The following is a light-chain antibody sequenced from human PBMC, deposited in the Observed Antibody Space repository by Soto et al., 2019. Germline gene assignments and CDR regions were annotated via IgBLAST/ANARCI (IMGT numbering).Light chain of an antibody. V-gene: IGKV1-5*01. CDR2: AAS. J-gene: IGKJ5*01. CDR3: QQYNTYPP. Sequence: DIHMTHSPSTLSGSVGDIVTITFRASQTFSIWFAWYQQKPGKSPKALIYAASPLRRGVPSRFSGGRSGTEFTLTISSLQPDDFATYYCQQYNTYPPFGQATRLEI. CDR1: QTFSIW.